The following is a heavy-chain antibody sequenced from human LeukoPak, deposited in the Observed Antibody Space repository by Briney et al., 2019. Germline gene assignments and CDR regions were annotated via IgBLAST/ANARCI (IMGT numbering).Heavy chain of an antibody. Sequence: SGGSLRLSWVGSGFTFSDAWMSWVRKAPGKGLEWVGRIKSKSDGGTIDYAAPVKGRFTISRDDSRNTLYLQMNSLKTEDTAVYYCTTRRQDGWWGQGTLVTVS. CDR3: TTRRQDGW. V-gene: IGHV3-15*01. D-gene: IGHD2-15*01. CDR1: GFTFSDAW. CDR2: IKSKSDGGTI. J-gene: IGHJ4*02.